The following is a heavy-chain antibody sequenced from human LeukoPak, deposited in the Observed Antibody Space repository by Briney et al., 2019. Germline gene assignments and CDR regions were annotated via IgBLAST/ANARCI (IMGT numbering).Heavy chain of an antibody. CDR2: IKEDGTEK. D-gene: IGHD2-15*01. CDR3: AKDGEGIVVPTGYNWFDP. V-gene: IGHV3-7*03. J-gene: IGHJ5*02. Sequence: GGSLRLSCAASGFNISDFWMTWVRQAPGKGLEWVANIKEDGTEKHLVDSVKGRFTISRDNSKNTLYLQMNSLRAEDTAVYYCAKDGEGIVVPTGYNWFDPWGQGTLVTVSS. CDR1: GFNISDFW.